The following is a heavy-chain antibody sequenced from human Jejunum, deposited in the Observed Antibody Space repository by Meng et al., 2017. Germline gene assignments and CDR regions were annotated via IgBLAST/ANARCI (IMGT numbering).Heavy chain of an antibody. CDR2: ISGDGSST. CDR1: GFTFSSYW. Sequence: GGPLRLSCAASGFTFSSYWMYWVRQAPGKGLVWVSRISGDGSSTDYADSVKGRFTVSRDNAKNTLYLQMNSLRVEDTAVYYCARVIGNPPHYWGQGTLVTVSS. V-gene: IGHV3-74*01. CDR3: ARVIGNPPHY. J-gene: IGHJ4*02.